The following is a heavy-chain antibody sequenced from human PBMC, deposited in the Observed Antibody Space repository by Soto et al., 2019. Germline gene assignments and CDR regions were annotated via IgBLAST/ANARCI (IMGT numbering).Heavy chain of an antibody. Sequence: SETLSLTCTVSGGSISSYYWSWIRQPPGKGLEWIGYIYYSGSTNYNPSLKSRVTISVXXXXXXFXLXLXXXTAAXTAVYYCARDRGKTFDYWGQGTLVTVSS. CDR2: IYYSGST. CDR1: GGSISSYY. J-gene: IGHJ4*02. CDR3: ARDRGKTFDY. V-gene: IGHV4-59*01.